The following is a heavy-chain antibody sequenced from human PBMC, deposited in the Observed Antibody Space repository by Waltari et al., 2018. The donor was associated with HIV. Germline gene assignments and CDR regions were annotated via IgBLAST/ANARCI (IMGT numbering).Heavy chain of an antibody. CDR1: GGTFSSYA. CDR3: AEGPYDFWSGQKPAEYFQH. CDR2: IIPILGIA. J-gene: IGHJ1*01. Sequence: QVQLVQSGAEVKKPGSSVKVSCKASGGTFSSYAISWVRQAPGQGLAWMGRIIPILGIANYAQKFQGRVTITADKSTSTAYMELSSLRSEDTAVYYCAEGPYDFWSGQKPAEYFQHWGQGTLVTVSS. D-gene: IGHD3-3*01. V-gene: IGHV1-69*04.